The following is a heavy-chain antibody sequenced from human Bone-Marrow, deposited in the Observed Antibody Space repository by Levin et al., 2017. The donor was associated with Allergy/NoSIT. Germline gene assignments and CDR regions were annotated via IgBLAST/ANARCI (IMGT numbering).Heavy chain of an antibody. J-gene: IGHJ4*02. CDR1: GFIFSNYA. CDR2: ISGSGGNT. V-gene: IGHV3-23*01. D-gene: IGHD3-22*01. CDR3: AGYDTSAYHSTFDY. Sequence: GGSLRLSCAASGFIFSNYAMNWVRQAPGKGLEWVSQISGSGGNTHYADSVKGRFTFSRDNSKNTLYWQMNSLRAEDTAVYYWAGYDTSAYHSTFDYWGQGTLVTVSS.